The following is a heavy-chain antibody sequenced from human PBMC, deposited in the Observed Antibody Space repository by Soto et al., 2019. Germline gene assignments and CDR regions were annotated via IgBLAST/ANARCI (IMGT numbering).Heavy chain of an antibody. CDR1: VYSFTSYW. D-gene: IGHD2-2*01. Sequence: GESLKISCKGSVYSFTSYWIGWVRQMPGKGLEWMGIIYPGDSDTRYSPSFQGQVTISADKSISTAYLQWSSLKASDTAMYYCARQDIVVVPAPFFDPWGQGTLVTVSS. CDR2: IYPGDSDT. V-gene: IGHV5-51*01. CDR3: ARQDIVVVPAPFFDP. J-gene: IGHJ5*02.